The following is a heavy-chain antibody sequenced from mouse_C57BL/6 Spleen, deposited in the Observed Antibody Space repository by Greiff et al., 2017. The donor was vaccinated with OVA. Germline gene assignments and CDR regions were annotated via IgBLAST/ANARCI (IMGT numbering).Heavy chain of an antibody. J-gene: IGHJ4*01. CDR2: IYPGSGNT. CDR1: GYSFTSYY. CDR3: ARSGNYYGSSPSYYAMDY. Sequence: QVQLQQSGPELVKPGASVKISCKASGYSFTSYYIHWVKQRPGQGLEWIGWIYPGSGNTKYNEKFKGKATLTADTSSSTAYMQLSSLTSEDSAVYYCARSGNYYGSSPSYYAMDYWGQGTSVTVSS. D-gene: IGHD1-1*01. V-gene: IGHV1-66*01.